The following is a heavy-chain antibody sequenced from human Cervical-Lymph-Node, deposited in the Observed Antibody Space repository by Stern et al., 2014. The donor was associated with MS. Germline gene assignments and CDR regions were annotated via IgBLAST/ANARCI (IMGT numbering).Heavy chain of an antibody. CDR1: GYTFTAYY. CDR3: ARDLGTVTTPGDY. V-gene: IGHV1-2*04. D-gene: IGHD4-17*01. J-gene: IGHJ4*02. CDR2: INPNNGDT. Sequence: VQLVESGAEVKKPGASVSVSCKASGYTFTAYYLHWLRQAPGHGLEWMGWINPNNGDTKYAQNFQGWVTMTRDTSISTAYMDLSSLTSDDTAIYYCARDLGTVTTPGDYWGQGTLVTVSS.